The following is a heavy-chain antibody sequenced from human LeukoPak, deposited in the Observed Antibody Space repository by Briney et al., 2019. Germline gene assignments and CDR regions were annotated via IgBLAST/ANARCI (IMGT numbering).Heavy chain of an antibody. Sequence: GGSLRLSCAASGFTFSSYWMHWVRQVPGKGLVWVSRINTDGTTTTYADPVEGRFTISRDNAKNTLYLQMNSLRVEDTAVYYCARTYNPDYWGQGTLVTVSS. V-gene: IGHV3-74*01. J-gene: IGHJ4*02. CDR3: ARTYNPDY. D-gene: IGHD1-14*01. CDR1: GFTFSSYW. CDR2: INTDGTTT.